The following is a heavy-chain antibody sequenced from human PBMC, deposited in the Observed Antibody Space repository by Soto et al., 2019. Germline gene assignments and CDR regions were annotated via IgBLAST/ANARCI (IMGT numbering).Heavy chain of an antibody. CDR1: GFTFSSYG. CDR3: AKDRVNPVRGIPHFDY. D-gene: IGHD3-10*02. Sequence: QVQLVESGGVVVQPGRSLRLSCASSGFTFSSYGMHWVRQAPGKGLEWVAVISYDGSNKYYADSVKGRFTISRDNSKNSLYLQMNSLRAEDTAVYYCAKDRVNPVRGIPHFDYWGQGTLVTVSS. J-gene: IGHJ4*02. CDR2: ISYDGSNK. V-gene: IGHV3-30*18.